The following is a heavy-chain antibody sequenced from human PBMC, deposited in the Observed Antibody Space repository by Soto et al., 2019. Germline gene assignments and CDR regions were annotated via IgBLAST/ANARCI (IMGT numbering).Heavy chain of an antibody. CDR1: GGTFSSYA. CDR2: IIPIFGTA. J-gene: IGHJ6*02. D-gene: IGHD1-7*01. Sequence: SVKVSCKASGGTFSSYAISWVRQAPGQGLEWMGGIIPIFGTADYAQKFQGRVTITADESTTTAYMELSSLRSEDTAVYFCAGPPELTRIYYYYGMDVWGQGTTVTVS. CDR3: AGPPELTRIYYYYGMDV. V-gene: IGHV1-69*13.